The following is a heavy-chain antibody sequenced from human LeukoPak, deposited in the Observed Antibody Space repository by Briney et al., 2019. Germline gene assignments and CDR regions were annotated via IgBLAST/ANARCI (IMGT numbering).Heavy chain of an antibody. J-gene: IGHJ4*02. CDR3: VKGEGYCSSSSCVFDY. Sequence: SLRLSCAASGFIFGDYAIHWVRQGPGKGLEWVSGITGNSARVVYADSVKGRFTISRDDDKNSLYLQMNSLRPEDTALYFCVKGEGYCSSSSCVFDYWGQGTLVTVSS. D-gene: IGHD2-2*01. CDR1: GFIFGDYA. V-gene: IGHV3-9*01. CDR2: ITGNSARV.